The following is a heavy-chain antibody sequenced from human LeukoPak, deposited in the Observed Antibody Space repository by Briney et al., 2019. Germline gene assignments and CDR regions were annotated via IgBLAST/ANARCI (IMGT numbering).Heavy chain of an antibody. CDR3: ARDRRVYCSGGSCYWFDP. D-gene: IGHD2-15*01. CDR1: GYTFTSYY. V-gene: IGHV1-69*13. J-gene: IGHJ5*02. CDR2: IIPIFGTA. Sequence: ASVKVSCKASGYTFTSYYMHWVRQAPVQGLEWMGGIIPIFGTANYAQKFQGRVTITADESTSTAYMELSSLRSEDTAVYYRARDRRVYCSGGSCYWFDPWGQGTLVTVSS.